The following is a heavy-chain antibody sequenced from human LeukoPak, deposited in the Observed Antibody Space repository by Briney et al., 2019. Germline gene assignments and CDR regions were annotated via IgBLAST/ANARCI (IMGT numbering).Heavy chain of an antibody. J-gene: IGHJ3*02. CDR3: AREGTDAFDI. V-gene: IGHV4-59*01. Sequence: PSETLSLTCTVSGGSISSYYWSWIRQPPGKGLEWIGYIYYSGSTNYNPSLKSRVTISVDTSKNQFSLKLSSVTAADTAVYYCAREGTDAFDIWGQGTMVTVSS. CDR1: GGSISSYY. CDR2: IYYSGST.